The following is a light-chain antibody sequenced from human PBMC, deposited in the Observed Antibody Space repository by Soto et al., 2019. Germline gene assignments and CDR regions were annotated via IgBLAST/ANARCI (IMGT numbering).Light chain of an antibody. V-gene: IGKV1-39*01. CDR2: AAS. CDR3: QQSYSTPWT. Sequence: DIQMTQSPSSLSASVGDRVTIPCRASQSINIYLNWYQQKPGKAPKLLIYAASSLHSGVQLRFSGSGSGTDFTLTISSLQPEDFATYYMQQSYSTPWTFGQENNVQIK. CDR1: QSINIY. J-gene: IGKJ1*01.